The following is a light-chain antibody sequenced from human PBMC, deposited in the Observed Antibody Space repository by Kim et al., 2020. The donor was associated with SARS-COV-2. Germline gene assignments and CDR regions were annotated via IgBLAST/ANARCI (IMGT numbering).Light chain of an antibody. V-gene: IGLV6-57*02. CDR3: QSYDSSNHVV. J-gene: IGLJ2*01. Sequence: KTVDLSCPGSSGSIATNYVQLYQQRPGSAPTTVIYEDNQSPSGVPDRFSGSIDRSANSASLTISGLKTEDEADYYCQSYDSSNHVVFGGGTQLTVL. CDR2: EDN. CDR1: SGSIATNY.